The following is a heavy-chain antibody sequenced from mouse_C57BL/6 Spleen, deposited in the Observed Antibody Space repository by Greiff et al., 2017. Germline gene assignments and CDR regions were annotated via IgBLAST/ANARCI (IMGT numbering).Heavy chain of an antibody. J-gene: IGHJ1*03. CDR2: ISSGSSTI. V-gene: IGHV5-17*01. D-gene: IGHD2-4*01. CDR3: ARNIFNDDDEGDWYFDV. CDR1: GFTFSDYG. Sequence: DVQLLESGGGLVKPGGSLKLSCAASGFTFSDYGMHWVRQAPEKGLEWVAYISSGSSTIYYADTVKGRFTFTRDNAKNTLFLQMTSLRSEYTAMYYCARNIFNDDDEGDWYFDVWGKGTTVTVSS.